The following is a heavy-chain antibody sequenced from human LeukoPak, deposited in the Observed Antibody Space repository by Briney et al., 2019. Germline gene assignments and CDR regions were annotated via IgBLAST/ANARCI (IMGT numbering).Heavy chain of an antibody. CDR1: GFTFNNYA. D-gene: IGHD3-10*01. Sequence: GGSLRLSCTASGFTFNNYAMSWVRQAPGKGLEWVSASRASGDSPYYADSVKGRFTISRDTSKNTLDLQMNSLRVEDTAVYYCAKGVYGSGSYREYFEQWGQGTLVTVSS. CDR3: AKGVYGSGSYREYFEQ. V-gene: IGHV3-23*01. CDR2: SRASGDSP. J-gene: IGHJ1*01.